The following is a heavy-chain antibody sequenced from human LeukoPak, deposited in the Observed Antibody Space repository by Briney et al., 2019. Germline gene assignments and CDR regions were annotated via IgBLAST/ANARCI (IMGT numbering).Heavy chain of an antibody. CDR1: GYTFDGYY. Sequence: ASVKVSCKASGYTFDGYYMHWVRQAPGQGLEWMGRINPNSGGTNYAQKFQGRVTMTRDTSISTAYMELSRLRSDDTAVYYCARDQQLLWFGELLGWGQGTLVTVSS. J-gene: IGHJ4*02. CDR3: ARDQQLLWFGELLG. CDR2: INPNSGGT. V-gene: IGHV1-2*06. D-gene: IGHD3-10*01.